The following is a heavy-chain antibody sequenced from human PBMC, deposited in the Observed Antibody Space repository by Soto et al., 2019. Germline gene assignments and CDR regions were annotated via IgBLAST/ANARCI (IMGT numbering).Heavy chain of an antibody. CDR1: GYTFISYE. V-gene: IGHV1-3*04. D-gene: IGHD2-21*01. Sequence: QVQLVQSGAEVKKPGASVKVSCKASGYTFISYEIQWVRQAPGQRLEWVGGINTANGNTAYAENFLGRATITSDTAASTVYMELRSLTSDYTAVYYGARETPYCADDYWGQGSLVTVYS. CDR3: ARETPYCADDY. CDR2: INTANGNT. J-gene: IGHJ4*02.